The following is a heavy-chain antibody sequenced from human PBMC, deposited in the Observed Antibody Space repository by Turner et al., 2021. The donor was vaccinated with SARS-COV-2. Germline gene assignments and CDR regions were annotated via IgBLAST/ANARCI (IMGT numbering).Heavy chain of an antibody. Sequence: QVHLVQSGTEVKTPGASVKVSCKTSGNIFTGAYFHWVRQAPGQGLEWMGWINPKSGDTIYGQKFQGRVTMTWDRSISTAYMEMRNLRPDDAAVYYCARDPRPDVRGYYGMDVWGQGTTVIVSS. V-gene: IGHV1-2*02. CDR3: ARDPRPDVRGYYGMDV. CDR2: INPKSGDT. J-gene: IGHJ6*02. CDR1: GNIFTGAY.